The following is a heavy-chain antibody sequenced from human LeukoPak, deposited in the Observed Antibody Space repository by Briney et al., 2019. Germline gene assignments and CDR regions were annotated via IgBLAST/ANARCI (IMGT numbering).Heavy chain of an antibody. D-gene: IGHD3-10*01. CDR2: ISSNGGST. J-gene: IGHJ4*02. V-gene: IGHV3-64*01. Sequence: PGGSLRLSCAASGFTFSSYAMHWVRQAPGKGLEYVSAISSNGGSTYYANSVKGRFTISRDNSKNTLYLQMGSLRAEDMAVYYCARDEESHYGSGSYISHWGQGTLVTVSS. CDR3: ARDEESHYGSGSYISH. CDR1: GFTFSSYA.